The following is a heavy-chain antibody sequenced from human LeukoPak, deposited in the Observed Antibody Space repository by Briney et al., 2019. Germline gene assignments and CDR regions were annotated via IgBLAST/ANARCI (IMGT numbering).Heavy chain of an antibody. CDR2: IGSSGSST. V-gene: IGHV3-48*03. J-gene: IGHJ6*02. CDR3: ARDSAYYGSGSIVYSYYGMDV. D-gene: IGHD3-10*01. Sequence: PGGSLRLSCAVSGFTFSSCEMNWVRQAPGKGLEWISYIGSSGSSTDYADSVKGRFTISRDNTKNSLYLEMNRLRAEDTAVYYCARDSAYYGSGSIVYSYYGMDVWGHGTTVTVSS. CDR1: GFTFSSCE.